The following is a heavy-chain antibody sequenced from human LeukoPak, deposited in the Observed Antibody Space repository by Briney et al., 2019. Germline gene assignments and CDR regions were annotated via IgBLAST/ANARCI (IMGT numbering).Heavy chain of an antibody. D-gene: IGHD3-10*01. CDR1: GGSISSGGYY. CDR2: IYYSGST. CDR3: ARVPRPMVRGVIGLSYYYGMDV. J-gene: IGHJ6*02. Sequence: PSETLSLTCTVSGGSISSGGYYWSWIRQHPGKGLEWIGYIYYSGSTYYNPSLKSRVTISVDTSKNQFSLKLSSVTAADTAVYYCARVPRPMVRGVIGLSYYYGMDVWGQGTTVTVSS. V-gene: IGHV4-31*03.